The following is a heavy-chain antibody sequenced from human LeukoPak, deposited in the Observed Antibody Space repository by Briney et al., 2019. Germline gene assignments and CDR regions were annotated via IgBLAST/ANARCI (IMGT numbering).Heavy chain of an antibody. Sequence: GGSLRLSCAASGFTVSSNYITWVRQAPGKELEWVSIIYSGGSTYYADSVKGRFTISRDNSKNTLYLQMNSLRAEDTAVYYCARGEVGTYKFDCWGQGTLVTVSS. J-gene: IGHJ4*02. V-gene: IGHV3-53*01. D-gene: IGHD4-23*01. CDR1: GFTVSSNY. CDR2: IYSGGST. CDR3: ARGEVGTYKFDC.